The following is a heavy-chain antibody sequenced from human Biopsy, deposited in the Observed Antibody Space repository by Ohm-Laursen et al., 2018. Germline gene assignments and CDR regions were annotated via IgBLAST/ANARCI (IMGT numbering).Heavy chain of an antibody. V-gene: IGHV3-33*08. D-gene: IGHD1-26*01. CDR2: IWYDGSSE. CDR3: ARDPIVGSKADGMDV. J-gene: IGHJ6*02. Sequence: SLRLSCTASGFTFSDFYMSWIRQAPGKGLGWVAIIWYDGSSEYYADSVKGRFTISRDNSKNTVYLQMNSLRVEDTAVYYCARDPIVGSKADGMDVWGQGTTVTVSS. CDR1: GFTFSDFY.